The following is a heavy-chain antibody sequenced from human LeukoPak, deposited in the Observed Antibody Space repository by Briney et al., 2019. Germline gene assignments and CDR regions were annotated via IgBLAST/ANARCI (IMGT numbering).Heavy chain of an antibody. CDR3: ARDRKVRGVRSFDY. CDR1: GYTFTGYY. Sequence: ASVKVSCKASGYTFTGYYMHWVRQAPGQGLEWMGWINPNSGGTNYAQKFRGRVTMTRDTSISTAYMELSRLRSDDTAVYYCARDRKVRGVRSFDYWGQGTLVTVSS. V-gene: IGHV1-2*02. J-gene: IGHJ4*02. D-gene: IGHD3-10*01. CDR2: INPNSGGT.